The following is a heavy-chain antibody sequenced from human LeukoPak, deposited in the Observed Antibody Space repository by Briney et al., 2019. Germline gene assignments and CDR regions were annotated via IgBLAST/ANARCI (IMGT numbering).Heavy chain of an antibody. CDR1: GFTFSSYS. Sequence: PGGSLRLSCAASGFTFSSYSMNWVRQAPGKGLEWVSSISGSSSYMYYVDSVKGRFTISRDNAKNSLYLQMNSLRAEDTAVYYCARVGGSYLVNYWGQGTLVTVSS. V-gene: IGHV3-21*01. CDR3: ARVGGSYLVNY. D-gene: IGHD1-26*01. CDR2: ISGSSSYM. J-gene: IGHJ4*02.